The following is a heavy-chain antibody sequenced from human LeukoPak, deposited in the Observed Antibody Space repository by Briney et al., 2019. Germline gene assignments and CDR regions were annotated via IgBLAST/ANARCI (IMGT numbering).Heavy chain of an antibody. CDR3: MVRGVKGGHYFDY. Sequence: GGSLRLSCAASGFTFSGSAMHWVRQASGKGLEWVGRIRSKANSYATAYAASVKGRFTISRDDSKNTEYLQMSSLKPEDRAVYYCMVRGVKGGHYFDYWGQGSLVSVPS. J-gene: IGHJ4*02. D-gene: IGHD3-10*01. CDR2: IRSKANSYAT. V-gene: IGHV3-73*01. CDR1: GFTFSGSA.